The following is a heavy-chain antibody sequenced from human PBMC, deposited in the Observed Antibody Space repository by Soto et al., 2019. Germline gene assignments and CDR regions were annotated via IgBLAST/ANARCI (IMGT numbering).Heavy chain of an antibody. CDR1: GYTFTSYA. Sequence: QVQLVQSGAEMRKPGASVMVSCKASGYTFTSYAMNWVRQAPGQRLEWMGWINGGNGDTKYSQRFQDRVTVTRDTSANTVYMELSSLTSEVTAIYYCARGLLSLYSAYFRWGRGTPVTVSS. D-gene: IGHD6-13*01. CDR3: ARGLLSLYSAYFR. CDR2: INGGNGDT. V-gene: IGHV1-3*01. J-gene: IGHJ4*02.